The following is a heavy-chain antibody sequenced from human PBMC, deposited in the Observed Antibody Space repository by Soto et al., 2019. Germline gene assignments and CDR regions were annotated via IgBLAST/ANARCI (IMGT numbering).Heavy chain of an antibody. CDR1: GFTFGNSW. CDR3: ATAEVDY. Sequence: SLRLSCAASGFTFGNSWMHWVRQAPGKGLEWVSRMNSDGSTTDYADSVKGRFTVSRDNAKNTLYLQMISLRAEDTAVYYCATAEVDYWGPGTLVTVSS. V-gene: IGHV3-74*01. CDR2: MNSDGSTT. J-gene: IGHJ4*02.